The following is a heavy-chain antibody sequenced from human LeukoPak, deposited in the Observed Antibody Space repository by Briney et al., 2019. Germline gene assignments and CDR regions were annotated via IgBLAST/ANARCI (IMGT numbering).Heavy chain of an antibody. CDR1: GFTFSSYA. V-gene: IGHV3-23*01. CDR2: ISGSGGST. Sequence: GGSQRLSCAASGFTFSSYAMSWVRQAPGKGLEWGSAISGSGGSTYYADSVKGRFTISRDNSKNTLYLQMNSLRAEDTAVYYCAKQYSSGWYYADYWGQGTLVTVSS. CDR3: AKQYSSGWYYADY. J-gene: IGHJ4*02. D-gene: IGHD6-19*01.